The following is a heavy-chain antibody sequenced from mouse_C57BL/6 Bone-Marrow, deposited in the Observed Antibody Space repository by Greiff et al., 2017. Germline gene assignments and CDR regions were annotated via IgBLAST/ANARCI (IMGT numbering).Heavy chain of an antibody. Sequence: VQLQQPGAELVKPGASVKMSCKASGYTFTSYWITWVKQRPGQGLEWIGEIYPGSGSTNYNEKFKSKATLTVDKPSSTAYMQLSSLTSEDSAVDYCSGRNYYGSSRPFDYWGQGTTLTVSS. V-gene: IGHV1-55*01. CDR3: SGRNYYGSSRPFDY. CDR2: IYPGSGST. CDR1: GYTFTSYW. D-gene: IGHD1-1*01. J-gene: IGHJ2*01.